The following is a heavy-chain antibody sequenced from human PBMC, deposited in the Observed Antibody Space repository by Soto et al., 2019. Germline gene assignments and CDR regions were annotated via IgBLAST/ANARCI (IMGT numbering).Heavy chain of an antibody. CDR1: GFTFSDYY. CDR2: ISSSGSTI. CDR3: AREIVVVITGAFDI. V-gene: IGHV3-11*01. Sequence: GGSLRLSCAASGFTFSDYYMSWIRQAPGKGLEWVSYISSSGSTIYYADSVKGRFTISRDNAKNSLYLQMNSLRAEDTAVYYCAREIVVVITGAFDIWGQGTLVTVSS. D-gene: IGHD3-22*01. J-gene: IGHJ3*02.